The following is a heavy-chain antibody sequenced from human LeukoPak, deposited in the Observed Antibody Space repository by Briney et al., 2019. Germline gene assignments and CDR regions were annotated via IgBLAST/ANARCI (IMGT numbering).Heavy chain of an antibody. V-gene: IGHV3-53*01. J-gene: IGHJ4*02. D-gene: IGHD6-19*01. CDR2: IYSDGNT. CDR3: ARALSGWYTDY. Sequence: PGGSLRLSCAASGLTVSSNYMNWVRQAPGKGLEWVSAIYSDGNTYYADSVKGRFTISRDNSKNTVYLQMNSLRAEDTAVYYCARALSGWYTDYWGQGTLVTVSS. CDR1: GLTVSSNY.